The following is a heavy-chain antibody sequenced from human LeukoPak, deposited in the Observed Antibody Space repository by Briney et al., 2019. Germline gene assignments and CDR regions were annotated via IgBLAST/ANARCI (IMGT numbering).Heavy chain of an antibody. D-gene: IGHD6-19*01. CDR1: GFTFSSYD. J-gene: IGHJ4*02. V-gene: IGHV3-13*01. CDR3: ARVAEDSSGWYYFDY. Sequence: GGSLRLSCAASGFTFSSYDMHWVRQATGKGLEWVSAIGTASDTYYPGYVKGRFTISRENAKNSLYLQMNSLRAGDTAVYYCARVAEDSSGWYYFDYWGQGTLVTVSS. CDR2: IGTASDT.